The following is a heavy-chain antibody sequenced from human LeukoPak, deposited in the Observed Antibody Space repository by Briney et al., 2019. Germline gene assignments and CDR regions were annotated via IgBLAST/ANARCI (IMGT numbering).Heavy chain of an antibody. CDR2: IIPILGIA. CDR1: GYTFTSYG. V-gene: IGHV1-69*04. CDR3: ARGGAGTGAFDI. Sequence: GASVKVSCKASGYTFTSYGISWVRQAPGQGLEWMGRIIPILGIANYAQKFQGRVTITADKSTSTAYMELSSLRSEDTAVYYCARGGAGTGAFDIWGQGTMVTVSS. J-gene: IGHJ3*02. D-gene: IGHD6-19*01.